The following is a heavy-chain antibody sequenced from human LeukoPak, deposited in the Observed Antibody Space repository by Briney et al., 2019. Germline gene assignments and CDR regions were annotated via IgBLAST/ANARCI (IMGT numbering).Heavy chain of an antibody. J-gene: IGHJ5*02. CDR3: AKDRGPGGKVYWFDP. CDR1: GFTFSNYA. CDR2: ISGSGGST. V-gene: IGHV3-23*01. D-gene: IGHD4-23*01. Sequence: GGSLRLSCAASGFTFSNYAMNWVRQAPGKGLDWVSDISGSGGSTYYADSVKGRFTISRDNSKNTLYLQMSSLRVEDTAVYYCAKDRGPGGKVYWFDPWGQGTLVTVSS.